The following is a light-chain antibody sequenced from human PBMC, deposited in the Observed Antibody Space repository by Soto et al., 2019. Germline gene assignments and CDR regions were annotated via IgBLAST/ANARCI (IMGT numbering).Light chain of an antibody. V-gene: IGKV1-8*01. J-gene: IGKJ4*01. Sequence: AIQMTQSPSSFSASTGVRVPITCRARQGISSYLAWYQQKPGKAPKLLLYAASTLQSGVPSRFSGSGSGTDFTLTISCLQSEDFATYYCQQYYSYLPLTFGGGTKVEIK. CDR1: QGISSY. CDR2: AAS. CDR3: QQYYSYLPLT.